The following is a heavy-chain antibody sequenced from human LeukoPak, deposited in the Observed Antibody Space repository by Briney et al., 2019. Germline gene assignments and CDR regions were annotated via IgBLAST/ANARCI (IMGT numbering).Heavy chain of an antibody. CDR2: ISPSGGST. CDR3: VRERERGTYFI. J-gene: IGHJ4*02. V-gene: IGHV1-46*01. D-gene: IGHD3-10*01. Sequence: ASVKVSCKAFGYTFTSNYMHWVRQAPGQGPEWMGVISPSGGSTTYAQKFQGRVTMTRDTSTSTVYMELSSLRSEDTAVYYCVRERERGTYFIWGQGTLVTVSS. CDR1: GYTFTSNY.